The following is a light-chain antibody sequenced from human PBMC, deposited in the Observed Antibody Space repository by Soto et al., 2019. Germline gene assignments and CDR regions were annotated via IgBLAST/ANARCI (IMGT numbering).Light chain of an antibody. J-gene: IGKJ1*01. CDR3: QQDNSYSST. V-gene: IGKV1-5*01. CDR1: QSISSW. CDR2: DAS. Sequence: DIQMTQSPSTLSASVGDRVTITCRASQSISSWLAWYQQKPGKAPKLLIYDASSLESGVPTRFSGSRSGTEFTLTISSMHLVHVATYYCQQDNSYSSTFGQGTNVEIK.